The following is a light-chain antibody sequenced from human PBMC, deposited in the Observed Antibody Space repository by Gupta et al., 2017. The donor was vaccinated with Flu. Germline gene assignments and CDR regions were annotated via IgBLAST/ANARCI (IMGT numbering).Light chain of an antibody. J-gene: IGKJ1*01. CDR1: QGISSW. CDR3: QQANSLPPT. V-gene: IGKV1-12*01. Sequence: GDRVTITWRASQGISSWLAWYQQKPGKAPKLLIYDASSLQSGVPSRFSGSGSETDFSLVISSLQPEDFATYYCQQANSLPPTFGQGTKVEIK. CDR2: DAS.